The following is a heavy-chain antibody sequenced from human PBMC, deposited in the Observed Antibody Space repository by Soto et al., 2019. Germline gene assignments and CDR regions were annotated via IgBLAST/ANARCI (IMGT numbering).Heavy chain of an antibody. D-gene: IGHD3-10*01. V-gene: IGHV3-33*01. Sequence: QVQLVESGGGLVQPGRSLRLSCAASGFTFSSYGMHWVRQAPGKGLEWVAVIWYDGSNKYYADSVKGRFTISRDNSKNTLYQQMNSLRAEDTAVYYCARGRTRQFGPLRVSDPWGQGTLVTVSS. CDR2: IWYDGSNK. J-gene: IGHJ5*02. CDR1: GFTFSSYG. CDR3: ARGRTRQFGPLRVSDP.